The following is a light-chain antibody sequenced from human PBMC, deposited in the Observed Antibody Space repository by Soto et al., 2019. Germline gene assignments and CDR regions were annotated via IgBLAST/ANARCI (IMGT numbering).Light chain of an antibody. CDR1: QSVSSY. CDR3: QQRSNWPL. J-gene: IGKJ4*01. V-gene: IGKV3-11*01. Sequence: EIVLTQSPATLSLSPGERATLSCRASQSVSSYLAWYQQKPGQAPRLLIYDASNSATGIPARFSGSGSGTDFTLTISRLEPEDFAVYYCQQRSNWPLFGGGTKVEIK. CDR2: DAS.